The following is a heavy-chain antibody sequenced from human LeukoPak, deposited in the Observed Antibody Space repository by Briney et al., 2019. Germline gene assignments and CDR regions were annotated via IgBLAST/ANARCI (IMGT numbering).Heavy chain of an antibody. CDR3: ARRSYGAGNY. V-gene: IGHV4-34*01. CDR1: GGSFSGYY. D-gene: IGHD2-2*01. Sequence: SETLSLTCAVYGGSFSGYYWSWIRQPPGKGLEWIGEINHSGSTNYNPSLKSRVTISVDTSKNQFSLKLSSVTAADTAVYYCARRSYGAGNYWGQGTLVTVSS. J-gene: IGHJ4*02. CDR2: INHSGST.